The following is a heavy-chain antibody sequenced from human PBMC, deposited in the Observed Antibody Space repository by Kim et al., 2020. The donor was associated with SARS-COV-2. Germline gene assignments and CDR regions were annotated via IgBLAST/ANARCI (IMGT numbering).Heavy chain of an antibody. D-gene: IGHD4-17*01. V-gene: IGHV3-23*01. CDR2: ISHTGDIT. CDR1: GFTFSSYG. J-gene: IGHJ4*02. CDR3: AIRGSNYGAYNY. Sequence: GGSLRLSRAGSGFTFSSYGMSWVRQAPGKGLEWVSAISHTGDITDYADSMKGRFTISRDNSKNTLYLQMNSLRADDTALYYCAIRGSNYGAYNYWGQGTLVTVSS.